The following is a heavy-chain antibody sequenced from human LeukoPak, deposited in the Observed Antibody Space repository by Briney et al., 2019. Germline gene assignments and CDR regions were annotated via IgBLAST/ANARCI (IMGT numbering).Heavy chain of an antibody. CDR2: ISSSGSTI. CDR1: GFTFSDYY. CDR3: ARDKAYYYDSSGYYSPDAFDI. J-gene: IGHJ3*02. D-gene: IGHD3-22*01. Sequence: GGSLRLSCAASGFTFSDYYMSWIRQAPGKGLEWVSYISSSGSTIYYADSVKGRFTISRDNAKNSLYLQMNSLRAEDTAVYYCARDKAYYYDSSGYYSPDAFDIWGQGTMVTVSS. V-gene: IGHV3-11*04.